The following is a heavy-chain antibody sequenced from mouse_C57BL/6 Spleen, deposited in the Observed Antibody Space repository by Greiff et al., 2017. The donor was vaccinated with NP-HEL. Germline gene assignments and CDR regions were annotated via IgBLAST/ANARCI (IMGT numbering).Heavy chain of an antibody. Sequence: QVQLQQPGAELVKPGASVKLSCKASGYTFTSYWMHWVKQRPGQGLEWIGMIHPNSGSTNYNEKFKSKATLTVDKSSSTAYMQLSSLTSEDSAVYYCARDVWEQEGLYAMDYWGQGTSVTVSS. D-gene: IGHD2-10*02. CDR1: GYTFTSYW. CDR3: ARDVWEQEGLYAMDY. V-gene: IGHV1-64*01. CDR2: IHPNSGST. J-gene: IGHJ4*01.